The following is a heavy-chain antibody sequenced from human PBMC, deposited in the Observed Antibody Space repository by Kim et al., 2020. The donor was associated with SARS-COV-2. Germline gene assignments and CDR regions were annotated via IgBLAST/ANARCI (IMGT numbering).Heavy chain of an antibody. CDR3: ARALPTRKNFDY. V-gene: IGHV1-69*01. Sequence: NYAQKFQGRVTITADESTSTAYMELSSLRSEDTAVYYCARALPTRKNFDYWGQGTLVTVSS. J-gene: IGHJ4*02.